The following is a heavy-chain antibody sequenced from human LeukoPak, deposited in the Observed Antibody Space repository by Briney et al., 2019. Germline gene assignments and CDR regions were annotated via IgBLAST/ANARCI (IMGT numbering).Heavy chain of an antibody. CDR2: IYYSGST. Sequence: SETLSLTCTVSGGSISSYYWSWIRQPPGKGLEWIGYIYYSGSTNYNPSLKSRVTISVDTSKNQFSLKLSSVTAADTAVYYCAGSYYDFWSGYYKPIQFDYWGQGTLVTVSS. D-gene: IGHD3-3*01. CDR1: GGSISSYY. V-gene: IGHV4-59*08. CDR3: AGSYYDFWSGYYKPIQFDY. J-gene: IGHJ4*02.